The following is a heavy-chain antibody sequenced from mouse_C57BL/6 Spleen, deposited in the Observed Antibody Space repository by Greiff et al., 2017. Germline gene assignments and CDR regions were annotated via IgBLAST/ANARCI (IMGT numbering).Heavy chain of an antibody. CDR3: ARRDFFYAMDY. J-gene: IGHJ4*01. CDR1: GYTFTSYW. Sequence: QVQLQQPGAEPVKPGASVKLSCKASGYTFTSYWMHWVKQRPGQGLEWIGMIHPNSGSTNYNEKFKSKATLTVDKSSSTAYMQLSSLTSEDSAVYYCARRDFFYAMDYWGQGTSVTVSS. V-gene: IGHV1-64*01. CDR2: IHPNSGST.